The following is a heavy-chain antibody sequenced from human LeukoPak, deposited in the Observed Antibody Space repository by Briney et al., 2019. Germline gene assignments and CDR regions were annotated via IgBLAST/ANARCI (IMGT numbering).Heavy chain of an antibody. CDR1: GGTFSSYA. CDR2: IIPILGIA. CDR3: ARDQGVLHWFDP. V-gene: IGHV1-69*04. D-gene: IGHD5/OR15-5a*01. J-gene: IGHJ5*02. Sequence: SVKVSRKASGGTFSSYAISWVRQAPGQGLEWMGRIIPILGIANYAQKFQGRVTITADKSTSTAYMELSSLRSEDTAVYYCARDQGVLHWFDPWGQGTLVTVSS.